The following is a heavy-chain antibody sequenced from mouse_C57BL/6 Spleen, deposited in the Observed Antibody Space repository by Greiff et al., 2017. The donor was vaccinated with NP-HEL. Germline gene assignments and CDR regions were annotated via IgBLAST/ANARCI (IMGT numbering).Heavy chain of an antibody. CDR2: IDPSDSYT. V-gene: IGHV1-69*01. D-gene: IGHD4-1*02. Sequence: QVQLQQSGAELVMPGASVKLSCKASGYTFTSYWMHWVKQRPGQGLEWIGEIDPSDSYTNYNQKFKGKSTLTVDKSSSTAYMQLSSLTSEDSAVYYCATTNWSYAMDYWGQGTSVTVSS. CDR3: ATTNWSYAMDY. J-gene: IGHJ4*01. CDR1: GYTFTSYW.